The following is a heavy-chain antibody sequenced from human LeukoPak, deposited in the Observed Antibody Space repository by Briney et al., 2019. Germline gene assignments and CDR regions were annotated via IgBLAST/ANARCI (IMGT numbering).Heavy chain of an antibody. V-gene: IGHV2-5*02. D-gene: IGHD2-15*01. CDR1: GFSITTNGVG. Sequence: ESGPTLVNPTQTLPLTCTVTGFSITTNGVGVGWIRQAPGKALEWLAIIFWDGNRRYNSSLRSRLTITSDNSKNQVALTMTNMDPVDTATYFCAHSLRRPSCSGGNCCYFDYWGQGTLVTVSS. CDR3: AHSLRRPSCSGGNCCYFDY. J-gene: IGHJ4*02. CDR2: IFWDGNR.